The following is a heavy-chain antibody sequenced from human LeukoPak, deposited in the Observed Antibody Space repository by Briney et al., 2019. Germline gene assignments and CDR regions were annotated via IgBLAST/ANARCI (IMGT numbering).Heavy chain of an antibody. CDR1: GFTFSSYA. Sequence: PGGSPRLSCAASGFTFSSYATHGVSDAPGKGLWRGAVISYIGSNKWYAHSVKGLFTISRDNSKDTLYLQMNSLRAEDTAVYYCGRSQDYYGSGSYSKFHYWGQGTLVTVSS. D-gene: IGHD3-10*01. V-gene: IGHV3-30*04. CDR2: ISYIGSNK. J-gene: IGHJ4*02. CDR3: GRSQDYYGSGSYSKFHY.